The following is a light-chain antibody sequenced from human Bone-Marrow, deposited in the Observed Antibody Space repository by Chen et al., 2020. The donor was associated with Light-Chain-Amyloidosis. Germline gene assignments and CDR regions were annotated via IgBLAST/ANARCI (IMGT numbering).Light chain of an antibody. J-gene: IGKJ1*01. CDR3: LQYGTSPPRT. Sequence: EIVLTQSPGTLSLSPGERATLSCRASQSISSSHLSWYQQKPGQAPRLVIYGASTRSTGTPDWFSGSGSGTDFTLTISRLEAEDSAVYFCLQYGTSPPRTFGQGTTVEIK. CDR1: QSISSSH. CDR2: GAS. V-gene: IGKV3-20*01.